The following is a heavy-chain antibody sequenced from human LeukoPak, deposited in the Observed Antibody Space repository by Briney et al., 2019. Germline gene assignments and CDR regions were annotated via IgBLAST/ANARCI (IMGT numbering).Heavy chain of an antibody. CDR3: ARDDPFLAL. V-gene: IGHV3-48*01. CDR1: GFTFSSYS. J-gene: IGHJ4*02. D-gene: IGHD3-3*01. CDR2: ISSSSSAI. Sequence: PGGSLRLSCAASGFTFSSYSMNWVRRAPGQGLEWVSYISSSSSAICYADSVKGRFTISRDNAKNPLYLQMNSLRAEDNGVYYCARDDPFLALWGQGALVTVSS.